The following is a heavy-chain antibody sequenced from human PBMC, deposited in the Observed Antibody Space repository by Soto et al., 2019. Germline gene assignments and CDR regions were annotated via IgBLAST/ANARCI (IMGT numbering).Heavy chain of an antibody. CDR3: ARGYCGGDCYSWDYYYYGMDV. CDR2: IFYSGST. V-gene: IGHV4-39*01. Sequence: PSETLYLTCTVSSGSISSTIYSWDWIRQPPGKGLEWIGSIFYSGSTYYNPSLKSRVTISVDTSKNQFSLTLTSVTAADTAVYYCARGYCGGDCYSWDYYYYGMDVWGQGTTVTAP. J-gene: IGHJ6*02. CDR1: SGSISSTIYS. D-gene: IGHD2-21*02.